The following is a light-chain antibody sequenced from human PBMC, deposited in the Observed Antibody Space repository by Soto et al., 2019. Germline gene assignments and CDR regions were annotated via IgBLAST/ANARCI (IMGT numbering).Light chain of an antibody. J-gene: IGKJ5*01. Sequence: DIQMTQSPSSVSASVGDSFTITCLASQGVSDWVAWYQQKPGKAPKLLIYDASSLESGVPSRFSGSGSGTDFTLTISSLQPEDFATYYCQQFNDYPITFGQGTRLEIK. CDR3: QQFNDYPIT. CDR2: DAS. V-gene: IGKV1-12*01. CDR1: QGVSDW.